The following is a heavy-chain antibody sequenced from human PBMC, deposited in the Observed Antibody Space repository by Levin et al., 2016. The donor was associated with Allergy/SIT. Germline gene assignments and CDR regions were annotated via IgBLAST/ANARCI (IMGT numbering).Heavy chain of an antibody. V-gene: IGHV4-31*02. D-gene: IGHD2-2*01. CDR3: ARARGAGVCSSTSCSHYYMEV. CDR2: IYYNGSN. Sequence: SETLSLTCSVSRGSISNSGDYWSWIRQHPGKGLEWIGNIYYNGSNHYNPSLKSRVTISGDTSKNQFSLNLGSVTAADTAVYYCARARGAGVCSSTSCSHYYMEVWGKGTTVTVSS. CDR1: RGSISNSGDY. J-gene: IGHJ6*03.